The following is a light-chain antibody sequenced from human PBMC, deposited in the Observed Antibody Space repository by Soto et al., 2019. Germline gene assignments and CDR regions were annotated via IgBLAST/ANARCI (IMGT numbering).Light chain of an antibody. CDR1: QSISSY. V-gene: IGKV1-6*01. Sequence: IQMTQSPSSLSASVGDRVTITCRASQSISSYLNWYQQKPGKAPKLLIYAASSLQSGVPSRFSGSASGTDFTLTISSLQPEDFATYYCLQDYNYPRALGQGTKVDIK. CDR2: AAS. J-gene: IGKJ1*01. CDR3: LQDYNYPRA.